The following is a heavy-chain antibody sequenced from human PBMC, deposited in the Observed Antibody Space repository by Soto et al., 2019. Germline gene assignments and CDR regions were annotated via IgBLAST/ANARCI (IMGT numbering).Heavy chain of an antibody. V-gene: IGHV4-59*01. CDR2: IYYSGST. Sequence: SETLSLTCTVSGGSISSYYWSWIRQPPGKGLEWIGYIYYSGSTNYNPSLKSRVTISVDTSKNQFSLKLSSVTAADTAVYYCAGSRYYYGSGSYDYYYYYGMDVWGQGTTVTVSS. J-gene: IGHJ6*02. D-gene: IGHD3-10*01. CDR3: AGSRYYYGSGSYDYYYYYGMDV. CDR1: GGSISSYY.